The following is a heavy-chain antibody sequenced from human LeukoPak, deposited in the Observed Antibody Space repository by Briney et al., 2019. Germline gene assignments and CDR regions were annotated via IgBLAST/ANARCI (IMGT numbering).Heavy chain of an antibody. CDR1: GYSFTSYW. V-gene: IGHV5-51*01. CDR3: ARQQEVAGPGIDY. J-gene: IGHJ4*02. D-gene: IGHD6-19*01. CDR2: IFPAGSGT. Sequence: GESLKISCEASGYSFTSYWIGWVRQMPGKGLEWMGIIFPAGSGTRYSPSFQGQVPISAAKSINTAYLKWSSLKASDTAIYYWARQQEVAGPGIDYWAREAWSPSPQ.